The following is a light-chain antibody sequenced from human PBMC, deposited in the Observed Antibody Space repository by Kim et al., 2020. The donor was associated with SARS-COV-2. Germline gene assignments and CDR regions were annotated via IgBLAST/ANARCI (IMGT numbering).Light chain of an antibody. V-gene: IGLV3-19*01. CDR2: TKD. Sequence: WGRTVRTTCQGDSLKNYDASWYRQKPRQAPILVMYTKDKRPAGIPGRFSGSGSGDTTSLTITGAQAEDEGDYYCSSRNTSGSLVIFGGGTQLTVL. J-gene: IGLJ2*01. CDR3: SSRNTSGSLVI. CDR1: SLKNYD.